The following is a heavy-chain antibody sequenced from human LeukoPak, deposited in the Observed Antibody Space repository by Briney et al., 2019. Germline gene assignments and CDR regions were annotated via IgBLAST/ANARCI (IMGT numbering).Heavy chain of an antibody. Sequence: GGSLRLSCAASGFTLSNYAMNWVRQTPGKGLEWVSAIRGSGGGTFYADSVKGRFTISRDNSKSTLYLQMNGLRAEDTAVYYCARDPNGDYIGAFDMWGRGTLVTVSS. CDR1: GFTLSNYA. D-gene: IGHD4-17*01. CDR3: ARDPNGDYIGAFDM. CDR2: IRGSGGGT. V-gene: IGHV3-23*01. J-gene: IGHJ3*02.